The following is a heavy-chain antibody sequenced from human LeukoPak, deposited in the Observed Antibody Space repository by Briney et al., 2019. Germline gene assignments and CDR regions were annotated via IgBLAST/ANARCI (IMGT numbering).Heavy chain of an antibody. CDR1: GGSISTRDYY. CDR2: IYYTGST. V-gene: IGHV4-39*01. CDR3: ARVVYYYDVSGYSFDL. D-gene: IGHD3-22*01. J-gene: IGHJ2*01. Sequence: SETLSLTCTVSGGSISTRDYYWGWLRQPPGKGLEWIASIYYTGSTYYSPSLRSRATMSVDTSKNQFSLELSAVTAADTAFYYCARVVYYYDVSGYSFDLWGRGTLVAVSS.